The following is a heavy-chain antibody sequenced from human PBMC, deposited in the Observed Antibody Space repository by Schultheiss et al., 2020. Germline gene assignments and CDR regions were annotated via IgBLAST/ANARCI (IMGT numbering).Heavy chain of an antibody. CDR2: IYYSGST. D-gene: IGHD4-23*01. J-gene: IGHJ5*02. CDR1: GGSISSYY. CDR3: ARFYGGNWFDP. Sequence: SETLSLTCTVSGGSISSYYWSWIRQPPGKGLEWIGYIYYSGSTNYNPSLKSRDTISVDTSKNQFSLKLSSVTAADTAVYYCARFYGGNWFDPWGQGTLVTVSS. V-gene: IGHV4-59*01.